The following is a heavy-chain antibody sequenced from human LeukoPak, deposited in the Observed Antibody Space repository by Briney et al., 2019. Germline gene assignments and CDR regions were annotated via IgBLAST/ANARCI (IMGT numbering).Heavy chain of an antibody. CDR1: GGTFSSYA. CDR3: ARARGAFYCSGGSCYSPFDY. V-gene: IGHV1-69*13. CDR2: IIPIFGTA. D-gene: IGHD2-15*01. J-gene: IGHJ4*02. Sequence: SVKVSCKASGGTFSSYAISWVRQAPGQGLEWMGGIIPIFGTANYARKFQGRVTITADESTSTAYMELSSLRSEDTAVYYCARARGAFYCSGGSCYSPFDYWGQGTLVTVSS.